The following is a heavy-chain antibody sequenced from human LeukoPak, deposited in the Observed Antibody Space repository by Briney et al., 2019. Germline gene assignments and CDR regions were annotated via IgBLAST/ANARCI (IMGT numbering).Heavy chain of an antibody. CDR3: TTKVIRGNSGDDYDD. D-gene: IGHD5-12*01. Sequence: GSLRLSCAASGVTFSSYGMHWVRQAPGKGLEWVALISSDGNDKFYGDSVKGRFTISRDDSKSTLYLQMNSLRAEDTAVYYCTTKVIRGNSGDDYDDWGQGTLVTVSS. J-gene: IGHJ4*02. CDR2: ISSDGNDK. V-gene: IGHV3-30*03. CDR1: GVTFSSYG.